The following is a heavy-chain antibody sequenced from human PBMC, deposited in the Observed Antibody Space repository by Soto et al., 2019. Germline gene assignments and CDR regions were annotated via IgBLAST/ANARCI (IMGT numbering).Heavy chain of an antibody. CDR1: GYTFTSYA. CDR2: SNIGNGNT. Sequence: QVQLVQSGAEVKKPGASVRVSCRTSGYTFTSYAIHWVRQAPGQGLEWMAWSNIGNGNTKYSQKFQSRVTVSRDTSASTAYMELSSLSSEDTAVYYCAREPLGGGLCYDHWLDPWGQGTLVTVSS. CDR3: AREPLGGGLCYDHWLDP. J-gene: IGHJ5*02. D-gene: IGHD2-15*01. V-gene: IGHV1-3*04.